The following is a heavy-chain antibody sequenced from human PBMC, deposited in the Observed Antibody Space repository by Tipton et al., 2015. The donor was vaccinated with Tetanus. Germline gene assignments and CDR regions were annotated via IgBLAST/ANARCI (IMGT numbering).Heavy chain of an antibody. V-gene: IGHV1-8*01. Sequence: QLVQSGAEVKKPGASVKVSCKASGYTFTSYDINWVRQATGQGLEWMRWMNPNSGNTGYAQTFQGRVTMTRNTSISTAYMELSSLRSEDTAVYYCARAIKTDIVVVVAATADAFDIWGQGTMVTVSS. CDR3: ARAIKTDIVVVVAATADAFDI. D-gene: IGHD2-15*01. CDR2: MNPNSGNT. CDR1: GYTFTSYD. J-gene: IGHJ3*02.